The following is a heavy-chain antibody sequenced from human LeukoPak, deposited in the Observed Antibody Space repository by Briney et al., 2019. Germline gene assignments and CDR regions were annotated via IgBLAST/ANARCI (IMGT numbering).Heavy chain of an antibody. J-gene: IGHJ6*02. D-gene: IGHD1-26*01. Sequence: ASVNVSCKASGYTFTSYYMHWVRQAPGQGLEWRGIINPSGGSTSYAQKFQGRVTITADESTSTAYMELCSLRSEDTAVYYCARYGPWDYSRDDYYYYSMDVWGQGTTVTVSS. V-gene: IGHV1-46*01. CDR1: GYTFTSYY. CDR2: INPSGGST. CDR3: ARYGPWDYSRDDYYYYSMDV.